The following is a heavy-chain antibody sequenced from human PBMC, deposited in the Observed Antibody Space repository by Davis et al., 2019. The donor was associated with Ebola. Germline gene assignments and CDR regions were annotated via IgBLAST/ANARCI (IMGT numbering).Heavy chain of an antibody. CDR3: ARGSPAGTGYYYYGMDV. D-gene: IGHD1-26*01. CDR2: IYYSGST. CDR1: GGSFSGYY. J-gene: IGHJ6*02. Sequence: MPSETLSLTCAVYGGSFSGYYWSWIRQPPGKGLEWIGYIYYSGSTNYNPSLKSRVTISVDTSKNQFSLKLSSVTAADTAVYYCARGSPAGTGYYYYGMDVWGQGTTVTVSS. V-gene: IGHV4-59*12.